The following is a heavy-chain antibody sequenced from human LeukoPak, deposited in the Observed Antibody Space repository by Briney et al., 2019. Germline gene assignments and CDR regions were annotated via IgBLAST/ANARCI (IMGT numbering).Heavy chain of an antibody. Sequence: ASVKVSCKASGYTFTGYGISWVRQAPGQGLEWMGWISAYNGNTNYAQKLQGRVTMTTDTSTSTAYMELRSLRSDDTAVYYCARDLGTAMVPYFDYWGQGTLVTVSS. CDR1: GYTFTGYG. CDR3: ARDLGTAMVPYFDY. CDR2: ISAYNGNT. D-gene: IGHD5-18*01. V-gene: IGHV1-18*04. J-gene: IGHJ4*02.